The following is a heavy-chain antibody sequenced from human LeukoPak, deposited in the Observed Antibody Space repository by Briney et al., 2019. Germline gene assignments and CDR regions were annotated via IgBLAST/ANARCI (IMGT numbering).Heavy chain of an antibody. CDR1: GFTFSSYA. V-gene: IGHV3-23*01. D-gene: IGHD3-10*01. Sequence: QPGGSLRLSCAASGFTFSSYAMSWVRQAPGKGLEWVSGISGSGSTSYADSVKGRFTISRDNSKNTLYLQMNGLRAEDTAVYYCAKDHAFGPYFGIYYFDYWGQGTLVTVSS. CDR2: ISGSGST. J-gene: IGHJ4*02. CDR3: AKDHAFGPYFGIYYFDY.